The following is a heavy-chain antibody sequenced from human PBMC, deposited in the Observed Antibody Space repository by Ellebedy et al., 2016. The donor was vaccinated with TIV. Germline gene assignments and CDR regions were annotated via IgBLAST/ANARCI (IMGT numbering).Heavy chain of an antibody. CDR3: ASGRGGDFSYWFDP. Sequence: SETLSLXXTVSGYSISSGYYWGWIRQPPGKGLEWIGSIYHSGSTYYNPSLKSRVTISVDTSKNQFSLKLSSVTAADTAVYYCASGRGGDFSYWFDPWGQGTLVTVSS. D-gene: IGHD2-21*02. CDR2: IYHSGST. CDR1: GYSISSGYY. J-gene: IGHJ5*02. V-gene: IGHV4-38-2*02.